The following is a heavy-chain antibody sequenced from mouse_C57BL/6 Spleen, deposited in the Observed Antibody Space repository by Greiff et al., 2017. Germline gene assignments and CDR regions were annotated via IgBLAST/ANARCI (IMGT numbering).Heavy chain of an antibody. CDR1: GFSLTSYA. D-gene: IGHD2-4*01. Sequence: VQRVESGPGLVAPSQSLSITCTVSGFSLTSYAISWVRQPPGKGLAWLGVIWTGGGKNYNYAHKSRLSISKDNSKSQVFLKMNSLQTDDTARYYCARNGDYDAFDYWGQGTTLTVSS. J-gene: IGHJ2*01. CDR3: ARNGDYDAFDY. CDR2: IWTGGGK. V-gene: IGHV2-9-1*01.